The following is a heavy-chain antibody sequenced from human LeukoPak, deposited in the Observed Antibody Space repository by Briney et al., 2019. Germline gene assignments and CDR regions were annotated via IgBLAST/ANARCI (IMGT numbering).Heavy chain of an antibody. CDR3: ARAIEARRWFDP. CDR1: GGSISSSSYY. J-gene: IGHJ5*02. Sequence: SETLSLTCTVSGGSISSSSYYWGWIRQPPGKGLEWIGSIYYSGSTYYNPSLKSRVTISVDTSKNQFSLKLSSVTAADTAVYYCARAIEARRWFDPWGQGTLVTVSS. V-gene: IGHV4-39*07. CDR2: IYYSGST.